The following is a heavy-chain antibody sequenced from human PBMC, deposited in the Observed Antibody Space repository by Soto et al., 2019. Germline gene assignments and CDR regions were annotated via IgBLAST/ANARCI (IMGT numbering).Heavy chain of an antibody. J-gene: IGHJ6*02. CDR2: IYHSGST. Sequence: SETLSLTCAVSGYSISSGYYWGWIRQPPGKGLEWIGSIYHSGSTYYNPSLKSRVTISVDTSKNQFSLKLSFVTAADTAVYYCARADYDILTGLGYYYGMDVWGQGTTVT. D-gene: IGHD3-9*01. V-gene: IGHV4-38-2*01. CDR1: GYSISSGYY. CDR3: ARADYDILTGLGYYYGMDV.